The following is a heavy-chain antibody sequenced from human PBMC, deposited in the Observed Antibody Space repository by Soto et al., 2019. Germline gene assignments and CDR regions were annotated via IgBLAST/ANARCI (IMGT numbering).Heavy chain of an antibody. D-gene: IGHD6-19*01. Sequence: QVQLVESGGTVVQPGRSLRLSCAASGFTFNNYGMHWVRQAPGKGLEWVAVIWYDGSEQYYADSVKGRFTISRDNSKNTLYLQMSGLRVEDTAVYYCARGDSSGHYWGQGTLVTVSS. CDR2: IWYDGSEQ. V-gene: IGHV3-33*01. CDR3: ARGDSSGHY. CDR1: GFTFNNYG. J-gene: IGHJ4*02.